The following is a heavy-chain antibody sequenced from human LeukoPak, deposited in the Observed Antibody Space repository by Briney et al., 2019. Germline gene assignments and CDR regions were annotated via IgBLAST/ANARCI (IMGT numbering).Heavy chain of an antibody. V-gene: IGHV3-30*02. J-gene: IGHJ5*02. CDR1: GFAFSSYG. CDR2: IRLDGTLQ. CDR3: ARSGGSYGPGP. Sequence: GGSLRLSCAASGFAFSSYGMHWVRQAPGKGLQWLAFIRLDGTLQYYADSVKGRFTVSKDNSLNTLYLQMNSLSGDDTAVYFCARSGGSYGPGPWGQGTLVTVAS. D-gene: IGHD3-16*01.